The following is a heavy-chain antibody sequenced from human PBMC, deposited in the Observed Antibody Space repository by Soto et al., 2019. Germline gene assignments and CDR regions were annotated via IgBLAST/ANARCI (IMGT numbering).Heavy chain of an antibody. D-gene: IGHD3-10*01. CDR1: GDTFSFYT. Sequence: QVQLVQSGAEVKKPGSSVKVSCKASGDTFSFYTINWVRQAPGLGLEWVGRINPILSMSNYAQKFQGRVTMTAYKSTSTSDMELRSLRSEDTAMYYCATSYGSGYRAFDYWGQGALVTVSS. V-gene: IGHV1-69*02. CDR2: INPILSMS. CDR3: ATSYGSGYRAFDY. J-gene: IGHJ4*02.